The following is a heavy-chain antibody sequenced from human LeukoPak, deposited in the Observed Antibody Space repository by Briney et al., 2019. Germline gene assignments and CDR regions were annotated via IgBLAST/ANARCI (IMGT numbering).Heavy chain of an antibody. CDR2: IYSGGST. D-gene: IGHD1-14*01. Sequence: GGSLRLSCAASGFTVSSNYMSWVRQAPGKGLEWVSVIYSGGSTYYADSVKGRFTISRDNSKNTLYLQMNSLRAEDTAVYYCARVVPEFNAFDIWGQGTMVTVSS. CDR3: ARVVPEFNAFDI. CDR1: GFTVSSNY. J-gene: IGHJ3*02. V-gene: IGHV3-53*01.